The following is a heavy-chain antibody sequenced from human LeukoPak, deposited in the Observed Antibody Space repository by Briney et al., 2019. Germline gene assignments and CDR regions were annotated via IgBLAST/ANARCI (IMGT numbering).Heavy chain of an antibody. CDR1: GFTFGDYA. CDR3: TREWAHMVRGADESP. Sequence: GGSLRLSCTASGFTFGDYAMSWFRQAPGKGLEWVGFIRSKAYGGTTEYAASVKGRFTISRDDSKSIAYLQMNSLKTEDTAVYYCTREWAHMVRGADESPWGQGTLVTVSS. CDR2: IRSKAYGGTT. D-gene: IGHD3-10*01. J-gene: IGHJ5*02. V-gene: IGHV3-49*03.